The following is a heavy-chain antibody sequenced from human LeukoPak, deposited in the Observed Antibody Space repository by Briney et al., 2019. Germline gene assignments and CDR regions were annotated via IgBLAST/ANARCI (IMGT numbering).Heavy chain of an antibody. CDR2: IYYSGST. D-gene: IGHD5-12*01. V-gene: IGHV4-30-4*08. Sequence: LRLSCAASGFTFSSYAMSWVRQPPGKGLEWIGYIYYSGSTYYNPSLKSRVTISVDTSKNQFSLELSSVTAADTAVYYCARVARPYYFDYWGQGTLVTVSS. CDR3: ARVARPYYFDY. J-gene: IGHJ4*02. CDR1: GFTFSSYA.